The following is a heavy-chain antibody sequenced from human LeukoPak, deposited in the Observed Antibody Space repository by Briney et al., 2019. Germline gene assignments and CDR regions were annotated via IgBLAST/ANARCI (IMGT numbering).Heavy chain of an antibody. J-gene: IGHJ4*02. D-gene: IGHD2-15*01. CDR2: IYTSGST. CDR3: ARGRGRWYY. Sequence: SQTLSLTCTVSGGSISSGSYYWSWIRQPAGKGLEWIGRIYTSGSTNYNPSLKSRVTISVDTSKNQFSLKLSSVTAADTAVYSCARGRGRWYYWGQGTLVTVSS. V-gene: IGHV4-61*02. CDR1: GGSISSGSYY.